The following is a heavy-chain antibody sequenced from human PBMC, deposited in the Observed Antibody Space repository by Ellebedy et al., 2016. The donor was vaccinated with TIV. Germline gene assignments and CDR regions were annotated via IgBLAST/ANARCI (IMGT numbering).Heavy chain of an antibody. CDR3: ARSRNTKSRDAFDI. Sequence: GESLKISCAASGFTFSSYWMHWVRQAPGKGLVWVSLINSDVSSTSYADSVKGRFTISRDNAKNTLYLQMNSLRAEDTAVYYCARSRNTKSRDAFDIWGQGTMVTVSS. CDR2: INSDVSST. V-gene: IGHV3-74*01. J-gene: IGHJ3*02. CDR1: GFTFSSYW. D-gene: IGHD2/OR15-2a*01.